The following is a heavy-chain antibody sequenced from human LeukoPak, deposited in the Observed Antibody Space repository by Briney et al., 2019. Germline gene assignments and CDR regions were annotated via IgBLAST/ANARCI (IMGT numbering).Heavy chain of an antibody. V-gene: IGHV4-59*01. CDR2: IYYSGST. CDR1: GGSSSGYY. Sequence: PSETLSLTCAVYGGSSSGYYWSWIRQPPGKGLEWIGYIYYSGSTNYNPSLKSRVTISVDTSKNQFSLKLSSVTAADTAVYYCARIGEYYYDSSGYYYWYFDLWGRGTLVTVSS. D-gene: IGHD3-22*01. CDR3: ARIGEYYYDSSGYYYWYFDL. J-gene: IGHJ2*01.